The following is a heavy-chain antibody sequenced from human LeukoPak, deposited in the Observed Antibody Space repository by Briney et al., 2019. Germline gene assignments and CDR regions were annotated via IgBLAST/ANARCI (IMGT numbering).Heavy chain of an antibody. CDR2: ISGSGGST. V-gene: IGHV3-23*01. CDR3: ARVDSSGWTPYYFDY. D-gene: IGHD6-19*01. CDR1: GFTFSSYW. J-gene: IGHJ4*02. Sequence: PGGSLRLSCAASGFTFSSYWMSWVRQAPGKGLEWVSAISGSGGSTYYADSVKGRFTISRDNSKNTLYLQMNSLRAEDTAVYYCARVDSSGWTPYYFDYWGQGTLVTVSS.